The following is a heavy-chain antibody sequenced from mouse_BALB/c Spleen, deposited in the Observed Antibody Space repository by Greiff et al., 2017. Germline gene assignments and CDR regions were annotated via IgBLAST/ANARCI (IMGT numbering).Heavy chain of an antibody. CDR2: ISYSGST. Sequence: EVKLEESGPGLVKPSQSLSLTCTVTGYSITSDYAWNWIRQFPGNKLEWMGYISYSGSTSYNPSLKSRISITRDTSKNQFFLQLNSVTTEDTATYYCASGYGNYGYYAMDYWGQGTSVTVSS. CDR3: ASGYGNYGYYAMDY. CDR1: GYSITSDYA. J-gene: IGHJ4*01. V-gene: IGHV3-2*02. D-gene: IGHD2-10*02.